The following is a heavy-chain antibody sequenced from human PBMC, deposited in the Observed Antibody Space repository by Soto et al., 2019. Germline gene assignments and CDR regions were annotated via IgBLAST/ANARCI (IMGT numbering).Heavy chain of an antibody. CDR2: ISSSGTTI. D-gene: IGHD6-13*01. CDR1: EVTFSSYE. Sequence: GGSLRLSCVASEVTFSSYEMNWVRLAPGKGLEWVSYISSSGTTIYYTDSVKGRFTISRDNAKKSLYLQMNSLRAEDTAVYYCVRFGGAAAGPGDYWGQGTLVTVSS. J-gene: IGHJ4*02. V-gene: IGHV3-48*03. CDR3: VRFGGAAAGPGDY.